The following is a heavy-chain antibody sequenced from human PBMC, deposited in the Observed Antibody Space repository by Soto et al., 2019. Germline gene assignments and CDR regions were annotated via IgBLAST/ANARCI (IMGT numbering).Heavy chain of an antibody. J-gene: IGHJ4*02. CDR2: ISYDGSTQ. D-gene: IGHD5-18*01. Sequence: QVQLVESGGGVVQPGRSLRLSCAAFGFSIRNYAMHWVRQAPDKGLEWVAVISYDGSTQYYADSVKGRFTISRDTSKNTLYLQMNTLRPEDTAVYYCAKDPDTALDYWGQGTLVTVSS. V-gene: IGHV3-30*18. CDR1: GFSIRNYA. CDR3: AKDPDTALDY.